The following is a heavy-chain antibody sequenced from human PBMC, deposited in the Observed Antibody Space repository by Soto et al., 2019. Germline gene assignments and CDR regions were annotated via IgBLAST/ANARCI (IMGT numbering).Heavy chain of an antibody. D-gene: IGHD4-17*01. J-gene: IGHJ5*02. V-gene: IGHV4-4*07. CDR1: GGSISSYY. Sequence: QVQLQESGPGLVKPSETLSLTCTVSGGSISSYYWSWIRQPAGKGLEWIGRIYTSGSTNYNPSLKSRVTMSVDTSKNQFSLKLSSVTAADTAVYYCARDLSTTVTTWTNWFDPWGQGTLVTVSS. CDR2: IYTSGST. CDR3: ARDLSTTVTTWTNWFDP.